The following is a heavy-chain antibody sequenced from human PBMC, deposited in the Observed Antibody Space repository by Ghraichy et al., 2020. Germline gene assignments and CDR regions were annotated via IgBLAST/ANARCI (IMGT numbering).Heavy chain of an antibody. Sequence: GGSLRLSCAASGFTFSDYYMSWIRQAPGKGLEWVSYISSSGSTIYYADSVKGRFTISRDNAKNSLYLQMNSLRAEDTAVYYCARDQERWLQSNWFDPWGQGTLVTVSS. CDR1: GFTFSDYY. J-gene: IGHJ5*02. CDR3: ARDQERWLQSNWFDP. CDR2: ISSSGSTI. D-gene: IGHD5-24*01. V-gene: IGHV3-11*01.